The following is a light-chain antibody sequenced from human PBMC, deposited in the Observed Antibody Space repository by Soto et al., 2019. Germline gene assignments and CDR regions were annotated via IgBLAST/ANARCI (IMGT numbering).Light chain of an antibody. V-gene: IGKV3-20*01. J-gene: IGKJ4*01. CDR1: QSLSSNY. Sequence: IVLTQSPGTLSLSPGERATLSCRASQSLSSNYLAWYQQKPGQAPRLIIYGASSRATVIPDRFSGSGSGTDFTLTISRLEPEDFAVYFCQQYGTSPLTFGGGTKVDIK. CDR2: GAS. CDR3: QQYGTSPLT.